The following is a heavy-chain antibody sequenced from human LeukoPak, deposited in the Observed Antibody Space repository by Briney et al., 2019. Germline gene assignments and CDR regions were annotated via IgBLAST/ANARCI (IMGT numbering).Heavy chain of an antibody. CDR3: ARAMVGYYYDSSGYYAEGLDY. D-gene: IGHD3-22*01. V-gene: IGHV1-69*05. CDR1: GGTFSSYA. Sequence: SVKVSCKASGGTFSSYAISWVRQAPGQGLEWMGGIIPIFGTANCAQKFQGRVTITTDESTSTAYMELSSLRSEDTAVYYCARAMVGYYYDSSGYYAEGLDYWGQGTLVTVSS. J-gene: IGHJ4*02. CDR2: IIPIFGTA.